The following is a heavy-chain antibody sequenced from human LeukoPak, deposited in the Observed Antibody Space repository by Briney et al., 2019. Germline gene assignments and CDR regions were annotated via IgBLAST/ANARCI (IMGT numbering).Heavy chain of an antibody. V-gene: IGHV4-61*02. CDR2: IYTSGST. Sequence: SETLSLTCTVSGGSISSSSYYWSWIRQPAGKGLEWIGRIYTSGSTNYNPSLKSRVTISVDTSKNQFSLKLSSVTAADTAVYYCARDGPITMVRGRRYNWFDPWGQGTLVTVSS. CDR3: ARDGPITMVRGRRYNWFDP. D-gene: IGHD3-10*01. CDR1: GGSISSSSYY. J-gene: IGHJ5*02.